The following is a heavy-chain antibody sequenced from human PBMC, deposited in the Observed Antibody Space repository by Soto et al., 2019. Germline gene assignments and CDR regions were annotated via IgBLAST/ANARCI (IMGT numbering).Heavy chain of an antibody. D-gene: IGHD3-9*01. CDR3: ARLHYDILTGYYTYYYGMDV. CDR1: GGSISSYY. V-gene: IGHV4-59*08. CDR2: IYYSGST. J-gene: IGHJ6*02. Sequence: SETLSLTCTVSGGSISSYYWSWIRQPPGKGLEWIGYIYYSGSTNYNPSLKSRVTISVDTSKNQFSLKLSSVTAADTAVYYCARLHYDILTGYYTYYYGMDVWGQGTTVTVSS.